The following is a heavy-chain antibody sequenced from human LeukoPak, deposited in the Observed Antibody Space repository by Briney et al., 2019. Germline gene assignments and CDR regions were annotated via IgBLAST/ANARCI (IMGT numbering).Heavy chain of an antibody. V-gene: IGHV3-7*01. Sequence: GGSLRLSCSASGFTFSSYWMSWVRQTPGKGLEWVANIKQDGSEKYYVDSVKGRFTISRDNAKNTLYLQMNSLRAEDTAVYYCARDRVHLYYDSSGYDYWGQGTLVTVSS. CDR1: GFTFSSYW. J-gene: IGHJ4*02. CDR2: IKQDGSEK. D-gene: IGHD3-22*01. CDR3: ARDRVHLYYDSSGYDY.